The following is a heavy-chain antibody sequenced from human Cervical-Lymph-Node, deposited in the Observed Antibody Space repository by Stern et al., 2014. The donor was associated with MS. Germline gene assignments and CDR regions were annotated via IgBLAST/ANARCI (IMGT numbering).Heavy chain of an antibody. CDR2: IFSNDEK. D-gene: IGHD2-15*01. CDR1: GFSLSNARMG. Sequence: QVTLRESGPVLVKPTETLTLTCTVSGFSLSNARMGVSWIRQPPGKALEWLAHIFSNDEKSYSTSLKSRLTISKDTSKSQVVLTMTNMDPVDTATYYCARIRKDIVVVVAEDNWFDPWGQGTLVTVSS. CDR3: ARIRKDIVVVVAEDNWFDP. J-gene: IGHJ5*02. V-gene: IGHV2-26*01.